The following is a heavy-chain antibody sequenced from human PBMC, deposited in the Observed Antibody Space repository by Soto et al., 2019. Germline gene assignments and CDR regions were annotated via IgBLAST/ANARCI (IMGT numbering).Heavy chain of an antibody. V-gene: IGHV1-18*04. CDR1: GYTFTSYG. CDR2: ISAYNGNT. Sequence: QVQLVQSGAEVKKPGASVKVSCKASGYTFTSYGISWVRQAPGQGLEWMGWISAYNGNTNYAQKLQGRVTMTTDISTSTAYMELRSLSSDDTAVYYCARDRRYSSSWGGGNWFDPWGQGTLVTVSS. CDR3: ARDRRYSSSWGGGNWFDP. D-gene: IGHD6-13*01. J-gene: IGHJ5*02.